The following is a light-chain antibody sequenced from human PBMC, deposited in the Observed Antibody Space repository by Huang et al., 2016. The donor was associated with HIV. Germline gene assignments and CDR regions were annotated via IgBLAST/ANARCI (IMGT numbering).Light chain of an antibody. CDR3: QQYNDWPPLT. J-gene: IGKJ4*01. CDR2: GAS. V-gene: IGKV3D-15*01. Sequence: VMTQSPASRSASPGARVTLSCRASQGVLTNLAWHQQKPGHAPTLLMFGASTRATGTPPRFSGSGSGTDFTLTITSLQSSDSAIYYCQQYNDWPPLTFGGGTKVEI. CDR1: QGVLTN.